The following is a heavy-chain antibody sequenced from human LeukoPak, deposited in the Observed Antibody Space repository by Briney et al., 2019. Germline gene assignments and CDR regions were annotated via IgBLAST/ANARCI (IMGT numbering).Heavy chain of an antibody. D-gene: IGHD1-26*01. CDR1: VFPFKSYG. Sequence: SVMLPCLKSVFPFKSYGMHGLRHAKGRGLEWVAVIWYDGSNKYYADSMKGGFTISRDNSKNTLYLQMNSLRAEDTGVYYCARAVGPFDYWGQGTLVTVSS. CDR3: ARAVGPFDY. J-gene: IGHJ4*02. CDR2: IWYDGSNK. V-gene: IGHV3-33*01.